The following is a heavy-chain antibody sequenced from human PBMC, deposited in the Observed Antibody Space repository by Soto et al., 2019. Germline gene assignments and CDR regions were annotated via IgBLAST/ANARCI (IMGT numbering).Heavy chain of an antibody. CDR3: ARAAASPVEYFLH. Sequence: SVKVSCKASGFTFTSSAVQWVRQARGQRLEWIGWIVVDTGNTNYAQKFQERVTVIRDMSTSTAYMELRSLRSDDTAVYYCARAAASPVEYFLHWGQGTLVTAPQ. V-gene: IGHV1-58*01. CDR1: GFTFTSSA. J-gene: IGHJ1*01. D-gene: IGHD6-13*01. CDR2: IVVDTGNT.